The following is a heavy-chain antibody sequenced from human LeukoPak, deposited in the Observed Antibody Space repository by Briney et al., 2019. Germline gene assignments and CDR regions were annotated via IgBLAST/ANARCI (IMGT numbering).Heavy chain of an antibody. CDR1: GGSFSGYY. CDR3: ALRRIAAAFDY. J-gene: IGHJ4*02. V-gene: IGHV4-34*01. D-gene: IGHD6-13*01. CDR2: INHSGST. Sequence: PSETLSLTCAVYGGSFSGYYWSWIRQPPGKWLEWIGEINHSGSTNYNPSLKSRVTISVDTSKNQFSLKLSSVTAADTAVYYCALRRIAAAFDYWGQGTLVTVSS.